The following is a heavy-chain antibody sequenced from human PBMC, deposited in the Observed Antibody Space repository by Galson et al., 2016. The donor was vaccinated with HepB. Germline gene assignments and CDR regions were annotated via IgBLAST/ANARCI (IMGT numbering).Heavy chain of an antibody. J-gene: IGHJ3*01. V-gene: IGHV3-23*01. CDR2: LSFSGISA. CDR3: AKDLMTDIWNDAFDL. CDR1: GFSFHNYA. D-gene: IGHD1-1*01. Sequence: SLRLSCAASGFSFHNYAMNWVRQAPGKGLEWVSALSFSGISAYYAESVKGRFTISRDNSKNTLYLQMNSLRVEDTAVYYCAKDLMTDIWNDAFDLWGQGTVVIVSS.